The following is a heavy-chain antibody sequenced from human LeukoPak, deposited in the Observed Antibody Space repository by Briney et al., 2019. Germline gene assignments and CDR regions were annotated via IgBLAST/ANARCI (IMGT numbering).Heavy chain of an antibody. CDR1: GYSFTSYW. CDR3: ARRAREETYYYGMDV. Sequence: GESLKISCKGSGYSFTSYWIGWVRQMPGKGLEWMGIIYPGDSDTRYSPSFQGHVTISADKSISTAYLQWSSLMASDTAIYYCARRAREETYYYGMDVWGQGTTVTVSS. J-gene: IGHJ6*02. V-gene: IGHV5-51*01. D-gene: IGHD5-24*01. CDR2: IYPGDSDT.